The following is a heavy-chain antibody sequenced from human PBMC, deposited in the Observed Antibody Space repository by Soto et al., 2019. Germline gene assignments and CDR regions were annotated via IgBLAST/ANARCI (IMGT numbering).Heavy chain of an antibody. V-gene: IGHV4-39*01. CDR3: ARHWTYYDFWTLGGFDP. J-gene: IGHJ5*02. CDR2: IYYSGST. Sequence: PSETLSLTCTVSGGSISSSSYYWGWIRQPPGKGLEWIGSIYYSGSTYYNPSLKSRVTISVDTSKNQFSLKLSSVTAADTAVYYCARHWTYYDFWTLGGFDPWGQGTLVTVSS. CDR1: GGSISSSSYY. D-gene: IGHD3-3*01.